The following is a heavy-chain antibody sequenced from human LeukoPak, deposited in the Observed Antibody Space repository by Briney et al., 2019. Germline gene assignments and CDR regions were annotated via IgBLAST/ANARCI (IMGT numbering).Heavy chain of an antibody. CDR3: ARDLVGATWFDR. V-gene: IGHV4-4*07. J-gene: IGHJ5*02. Sequence: KSAETLSLTCTLSGASISSYYWSWIRQPAGKGRECIGRIYTSGSTNYNPSLKSRVTMSVDTSKNQFSLKLSSVTAADTAVHYCARDLVGATWFDRWGQGTLVTVSS. CDR1: GASISSYY. CDR2: IYTSGST. D-gene: IGHD1-26*01.